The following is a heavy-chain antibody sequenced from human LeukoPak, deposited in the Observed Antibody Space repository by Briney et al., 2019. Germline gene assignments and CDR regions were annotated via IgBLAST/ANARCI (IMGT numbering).Heavy chain of an antibody. J-gene: IGHJ4*02. V-gene: IGHV1-18*01. CDR1: GYTFTDYG. D-gene: IGHD3-22*01. CDR2: ISAYNGDI. CDR3: ARSHATTYSRGKNFADY. Sequence: ASVKVSCKASGYTFTDYGITWVGQAPGQGLEWMGYISAYNGDIDYAQILQGRATMTTDTSTSTAYMELRSLRSDDTAVYYCARSHATTYSRGKNFADYWGQGSLVTVSS.